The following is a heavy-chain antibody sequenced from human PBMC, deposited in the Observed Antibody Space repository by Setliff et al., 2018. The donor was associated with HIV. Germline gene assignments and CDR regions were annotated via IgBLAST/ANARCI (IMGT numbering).Heavy chain of an antibody. V-gene: IGHV3-43*01. Sequence: GGSLRLSCVASGFRFGVYPMHWVRQAPGKGLEWLSLITWDGNKIFYADSVRGRFRISRDNRRNSLCLQMDSLRFEDTATYYCAKVGGDGRYYYYHMDVWGKGTTVTVSS. CDR3: AKVGGDGRYYYYHMDV. CDR1: GFRFGVYP. D-gene: IGHD3-16*01. J-gene: IGHJ6*04. CDR2: ITWDGNKI.